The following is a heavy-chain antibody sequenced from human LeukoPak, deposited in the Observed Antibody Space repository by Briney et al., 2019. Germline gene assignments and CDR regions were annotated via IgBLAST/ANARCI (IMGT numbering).Heavy chain of an antibody. CDR2: INHSGST. J-gene: IGHJ4*02. D-gene: IGHD6-19*01. V-gene: IGHV4-34*01. CDR1: GGSFSGYY. Sequence: SETLSLTCAVYGGSFSGYYWSWIRQPPGKGLEWIGEINHSGSTNYNPSLKSRVTISVDTSKNQFSLKLSSVTAADTAVYYCARELYGAVAGYYLDYWGQGTLVTVSP. CDR3: ARELYGAVAGYYLDY.